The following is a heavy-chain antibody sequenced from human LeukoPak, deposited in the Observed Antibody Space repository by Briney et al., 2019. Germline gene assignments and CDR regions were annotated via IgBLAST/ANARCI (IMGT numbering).Heavy chain of an antibody. D-gene: IGHD3-22*01. Sequence: PGGSLRLSCAASGFTFSRYGMHWVRQTPGKGLEWVAVISYDASNKYYADSVKGRFTISRDNAKNTLYLQMNSLRAEDTAVYYCARDHNYYDSSGYLSYWGQGTLVTVSS. CDR2: ISYDASNK. V-gene: IGHV3-30*03. J-gene: IGHJ4*02. CDR3: ARDHNYYDSSGYLSY. CDR1: GFTFSRYG.